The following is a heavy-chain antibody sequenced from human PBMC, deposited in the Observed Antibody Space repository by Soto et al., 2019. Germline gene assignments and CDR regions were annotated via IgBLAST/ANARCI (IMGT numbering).Heavy chain of an antibody. Sequence: EVQLEESGGDLVQPGGSLRLSCAASGFTLSAYWMTCVCQAPGKGLEWVANINRDGSKKSYLDSVRGRFTISRDNVGNSLYLQMDSLRADDTALYYCARDVSPGSSSLYLDAFDIWGQGTMVTVSS. CDR2: INRDGSKK. CDR3: ARDVSPGSSSLYLDAFDI. V-gene: IGHV3-7*05. CDR1: GFTLSAYW. J-gene: IGHJ3*02. D-gene: IGHD6-13*01.